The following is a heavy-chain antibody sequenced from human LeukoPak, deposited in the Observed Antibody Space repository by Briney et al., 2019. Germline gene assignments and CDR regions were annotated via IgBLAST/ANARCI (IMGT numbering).Heavy chain of an antibody. V-gene: IGHV1-46*01. CDR1: GYTFTNYY. D-gene: IGHD3-10*01. J-gene: IGHJ6*02. CDR3: ARANYYASGNTYYYYGMDV. CDR2: INPSGGST. Sequence: GASVKVTCKASGYTFTNYYMHWVRQVPGQGLEWMGIINPSGGSTTYAQKFQGRVTMTRDTSTSTVYMELSSLRSEDTAVYYCARANYYASGNTYYYYGMDVWGQGTTVTVSS.